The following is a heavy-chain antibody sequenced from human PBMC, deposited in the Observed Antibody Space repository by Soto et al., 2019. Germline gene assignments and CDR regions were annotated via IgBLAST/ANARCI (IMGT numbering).Heavy chain of an antibody. CDR2: MWYDGTNI. Sequence: GGSLRLSCAASGFTFSKYVIHWVRQAPGKGLEWVAVMWYDGTNIQYRDSVKGRFTISRDNSKNTLYLQMNSLRGEDTAVYYCEREGPNYCFDYWGQGTLVTVS. J-gene: IGHJ4*02. CDR1: GFTFSKYV. CDR3: EREGPNYCFDY. V-gene: IGHV3-33*01.